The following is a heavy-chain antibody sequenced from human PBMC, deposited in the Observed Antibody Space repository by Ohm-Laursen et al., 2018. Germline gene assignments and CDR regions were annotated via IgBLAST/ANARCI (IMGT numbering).Heavy chain of an antibody. CDR2: IYHSGST. CDR3: ARSVYYEAFDI. J-gene: IGHJ3*02. CDR1: GGSLSNYY. Sequence: SQTLSLTCTVSGGSLSNYYWSWIRQPPGKGLEWIGYIYHSGSTYYNPSLKSRVTISVDTSKNQFSLKLYSVTAADTAVYYCARSVYYEAFDIGGQGTMVTVSS. V-gene: IGHV4-59*08. D-gene: IGHD3-3*01.